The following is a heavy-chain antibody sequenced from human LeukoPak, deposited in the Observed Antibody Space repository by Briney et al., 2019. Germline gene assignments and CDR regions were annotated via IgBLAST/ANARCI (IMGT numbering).Heavy chain of an antibody. J-gene: IGHJ6*03. V-gene: IGHV4-59*01. Sequence: PSETLSLTCTVSGGSISSYYWSWIRQPPGKGREWIGYIYYSGSTNYNPSHKSRVTISVDTSKNQFSLKLSSVTAADTAVYYCARVPRVWANDYPFYYYYMDVWGKGTTVTVSS. CDR2: IYYSGST. CDR3: ARVPRVWANDYPFYYYYMDV. CDR1: GGSISSYY. D-gene: IGHD3-16*01.